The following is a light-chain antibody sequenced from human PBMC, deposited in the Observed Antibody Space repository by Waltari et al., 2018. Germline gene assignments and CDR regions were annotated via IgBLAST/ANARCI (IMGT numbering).Light chain of an antibody. Sequence: QSVLTQPPSVSGAPGQRVTISCTGSSSNIGAGYDVHWYQQLPGTAPKLLIYGNSDRPSVVPDRFSGSKSGTSASRAITGLQAEDEADYFCQSYDSSLSGSRVFGTGTKVTVL. V-gene: IGLV1-40*01. CDR1: SSNIGAGYD. CDR3: QSYDSSLSGSRV. J-gene: IGLJ1*01. CDR2: GNS.